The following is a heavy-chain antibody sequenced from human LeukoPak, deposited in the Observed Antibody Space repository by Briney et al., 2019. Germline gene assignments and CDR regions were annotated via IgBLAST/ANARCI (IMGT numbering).Heavy chain of an antibody. CDR3: AGHSRDYDYVWGSYWAFDI. V-gene: IGHV1-18*01. D-gene: IGHD3-16*01. CDR1: GYTFTSYG. J-gene: IGHJ3*02. CDR2: ISAYNGNT. Sequence: ASVKVSCKASGYTFTSYGISWVRQAPGQGLEWMGWISAYNGNTNYAQKLQGRVTMTTDKSTSTAHMELRSLRSDDTAVYYCAGHSRDYDYVWGSYWAFDIWGQGTVVTVSS.